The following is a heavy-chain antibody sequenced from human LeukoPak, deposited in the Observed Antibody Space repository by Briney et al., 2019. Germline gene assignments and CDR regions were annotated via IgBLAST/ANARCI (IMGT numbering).Heavy chain of an antibody. J-gene: IGHJ4*02. CDR1: GASISGGSYY. D-gene: IGHD3/OR15-3a*01. CDR3: ARDGFVDWLSLFDY. Sequence: PSETLSLTCTVSGASISGGSYYWSWIRQPAGKGLEWIGRIYTTGSTNYNPSLKSRVTISVDTSKNQFSLELSSVTAADTAVYYCARDGFVDWLSLFDYWGQGTLVTVSS. CDR2: IYTTGST. V-gene: IGHV4-61*02.